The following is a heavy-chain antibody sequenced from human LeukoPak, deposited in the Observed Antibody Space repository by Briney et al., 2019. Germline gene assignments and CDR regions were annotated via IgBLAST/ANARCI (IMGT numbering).Heavy chain of an antibody. V-gene: IGHV3-66*01. CDR3: ARESTGPNFYYYYYYMDV. Sequence: GGALRPPSAAPGFPFSRNYMRWGRPAPGKGGGWGSVIYSGGSTYYANSVKGRFTISRDNSKNTLYLQMNSLRAEDTAVYYCARESTGPNFYYYYYYMDVWGKGTTVTISS. CDR2: IYSGGST. D-gene: IGHD3-9*01. CDR1: GFPFSRNY. J-gene: IGHJ6*03.